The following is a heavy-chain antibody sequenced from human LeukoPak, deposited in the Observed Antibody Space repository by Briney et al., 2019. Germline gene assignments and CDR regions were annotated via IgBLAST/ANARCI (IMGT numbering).Heavy chain of an antibody. CDR2: IKQDGSEK. CDR1: GFTFSSYA. D-gene: IGHD2-21*01. V-gene: IGHV3-7*04. CDR3: ARGLPSFDY. Sequence: PGGSLRLSCAASGFTFSSYAMHWVRQAPGKGLEWVANIKQDGSEKYYVDSVKGRFTISRDNAKNSLYLQMNSLRAEDTAVYYCARGLPSFDYWGQGTLVTVSS. J-gene: IGHJ4*02.